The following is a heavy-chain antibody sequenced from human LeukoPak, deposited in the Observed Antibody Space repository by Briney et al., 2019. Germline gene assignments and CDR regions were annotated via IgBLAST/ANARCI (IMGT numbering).Heavy chain of an antibody. V-gene: IGHV1-18*01. D-gene: IGHD3-3*01. CDR1: GYTFTSYG. J-gene: IGHJ4*02. CDR3: ARVWRTSFWRGTWEDY. Sequence: GASVKVSCKASGYTFTSYGISWVRQAPGQGLEWMGWISAYNGNTNYAQKLQGRVTMTTDTSTSTAYTELRSLTSDDTAVYYFARVWRTSFWRGTWEDYWGQGTLVTVSS. CDR2: ISAYNGNT.